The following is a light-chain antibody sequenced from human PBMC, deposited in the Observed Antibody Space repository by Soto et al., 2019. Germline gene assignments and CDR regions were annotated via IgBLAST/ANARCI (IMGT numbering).Light chain of an antibody. V-gene: IGKV1-5*03. CDR3: QQYERYPMT. CDR2: KAS. Sequence: DSQMTQYPATLSASIGARVTITCRAGQIISSWLAWYQQKPGKAPKLLISKASTLQSGVPPRFSGSGSGTEFALTISSLQPDDFATYYCQQYERYPMTFGGGTKVEIQ. J-gene: IGKJ4*01. CDR1: QIISSW.